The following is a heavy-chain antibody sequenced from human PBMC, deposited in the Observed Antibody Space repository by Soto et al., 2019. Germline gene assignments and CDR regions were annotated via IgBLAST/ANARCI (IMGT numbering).Heavy chain of an antibody. Sequence: QVQLVQSGAEVKKPGSSVKVSCKASGGTFSSYAISWVRQAPGQGLEWMGGIIPIFGTANYAQKFQGRVTITADESTSTAYRELSSLRSEDTAVYYCARGWADYGDASNWFDPWGQGTLVTVSS. CDR1: GGTFSSYA. V-gene: IGHV1-69*01. CDR3: ARGWADYGDASNWFDP. CDR2: IIPIFGTA. D-gene: IGHD4-17*01. J-gene: IGHJ5*02.